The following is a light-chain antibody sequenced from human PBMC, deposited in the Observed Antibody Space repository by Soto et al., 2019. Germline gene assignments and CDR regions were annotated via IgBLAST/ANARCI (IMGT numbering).Light chain of an antibody. CDR3: VSYTTTGALV. CDR2: EVS. CDR1: SSDIGGYNY. Sequence: QSVLTQPASVSGSPGQSITISCTGTSSDIGGYNYVSWYQQHPGKAPKLMIYEVSNRPSGVYNRFSGSKSGSTASLKVSGLQPEDDGHYYCVSYTTTGALVFGGGTKVTVL. J-gene: IGLJ2*01. V-gene: IGLV2-14*01.